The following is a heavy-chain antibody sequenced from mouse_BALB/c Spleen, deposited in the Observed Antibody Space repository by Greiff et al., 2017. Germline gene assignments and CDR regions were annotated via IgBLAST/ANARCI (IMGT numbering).Heavy chain of an antibody. J-gene: IGHJ4*01. D-gene: IGHD2-14*01. CDR3: ARWRYEEAMDY. V-gene: IGHV14-3*02. CDR2: IDPANGNT. Sequence: EVMLVESGAELVKPGASVKLSCTASGFNIKDTYMHWVKQRPEQGLEWIGRIDPANGNTKYDPKFQGKATITADTSSNTAYLQLSSLTSEDTAVYYCARWRYEEAMDYWGQGTSVTVSS. CDR1: GFNIKDTY.